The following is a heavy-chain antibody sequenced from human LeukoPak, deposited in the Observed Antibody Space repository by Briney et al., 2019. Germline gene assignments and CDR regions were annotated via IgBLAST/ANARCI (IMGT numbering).Heavy chain of an antibody. D-gene: IGHD2-21*02. V-gene: IGHV1-69*04. CDR1: GGTFSSYA. CDR2: INPILGKA. J-gene: IGHJ3*02. Sequence: SVKVSCKASGGTFSSYAISWVRQAPGQGLEWMGRINPILGKAKIAQKFQGRVTITADKSTSTAYMWLSSLRSEDTAVYYCARTILAVTASPVAFDIWGQGTMVTVPS. CDR3: ARTILAVTASPVAFDI.